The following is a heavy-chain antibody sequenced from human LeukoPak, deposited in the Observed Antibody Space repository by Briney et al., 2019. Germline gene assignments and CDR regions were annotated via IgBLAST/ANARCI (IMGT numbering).Heavy chain of an antibody. V-gene: IGHV4-59*01. Sequence: SETLSLTCTVSGGSISSYYWSWIRQPPGKGLEWIGYIYYSGSTNYNPSLKSRVTISVDTSKNQFSLKLSSVTAADTAVYYCARDDSSGYSTLGYWGQGTLVTVSS. CDR2: IYYSGST. CDR1: GGSISSYY. D-gene: IGHD3-22*01. CDR3: ARDDSSGYSTLGY. J-gene: IGHJ4*02.